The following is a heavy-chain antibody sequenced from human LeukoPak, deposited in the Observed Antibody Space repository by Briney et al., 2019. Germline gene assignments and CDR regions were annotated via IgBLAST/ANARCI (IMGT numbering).Heavy chain of an antibody. J-gene: IGHJ4*02. CDR3: SRENGAFSPFGY. D-gene: IGHD2-8*01. CDR2: ISLTGLT. V-gene: IGHV4-4*02. CDR1: GGSISDTNW. Sequence: PSETLSLTCGVSGGSISDTNWWSWVRQPPGQGLEWIGEISLTGLTHYNPSLESRVTVSLDKSKNQLSLNLTSVTAADTAVYYCSRENGAFSPFGYWGQGTLVTVLS.